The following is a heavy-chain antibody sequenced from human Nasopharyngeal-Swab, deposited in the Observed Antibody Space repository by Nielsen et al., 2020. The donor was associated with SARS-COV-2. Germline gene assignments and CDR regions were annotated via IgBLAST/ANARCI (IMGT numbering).Heavy chain of an antibody. CDR2: INHSGST. Sequence: SETLSLICAVYGGSFSGYYWSWIRQPPGKGLEWIGEINHSGSTNYSPSLKSRVTISVDTSKNQFSLKLSSVTAADTAVYYCARGWYDFWSGYFSNGMDVWGQGTTVTVSS. V-gene: IGHV4-34*01. CDR1: GGSFSGYY. CDR3: ARGWYDFWSGYFSNGMDV. D-gene: IGHD3-3*01. J-gene: IGHJ6*02.